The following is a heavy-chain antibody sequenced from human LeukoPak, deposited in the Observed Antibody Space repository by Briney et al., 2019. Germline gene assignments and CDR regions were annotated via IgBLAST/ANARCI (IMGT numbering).Heavy chain of an antibody. CDR2: IYYSGSA. Sequence: SETLSLTCTVSGGSISSYYWSWIRQPPGKGLEWIGYIYYSGSANYNPSLKSRVTISVDTSKNQFSLKLSSVTAADTAVYYCARSPFLVVVEDAFDIWGQGTMVTVSS. CDR3: ARSPFLVVVEDAFDI. V-gene: IGHV4-59*08. J-gene: IGHJ3*02. D-gene: IGHD2-21*01. CDR1: GGSISSYY.